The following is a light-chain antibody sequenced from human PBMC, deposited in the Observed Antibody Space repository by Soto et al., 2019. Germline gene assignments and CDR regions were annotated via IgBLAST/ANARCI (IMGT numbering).Light chain of an antibody. CDR2: AAS. CDR3: QQANSPPLT. J-gene: IGKJ4*01. V-gene: IGKV1-12*01. Sequence: DIQMTQSPSSVSASVGDRVTITCRASERINTYLAWYQQQPGKAPKLLIYAASSLQSGVPSRFSGSGSGTEVPLTISNLQPEDFATYYCQQANSPPLTFGGGTKGEIK. CDR1: ERINTY.